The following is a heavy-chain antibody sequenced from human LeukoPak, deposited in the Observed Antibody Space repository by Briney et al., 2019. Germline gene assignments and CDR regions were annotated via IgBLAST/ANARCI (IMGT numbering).Heavy chain of an antibody. CDR3: ARGLHYYESSRSFASDF. CDR1: GGSISDYS. CDR2: IYANGSS. J-gene: IGHJ4*02. V-gene: IGHV4-4*07. D-gene: IGHD3-22*01. Sequence: SETLSLTCTASGGSISDYSWTWLRQPAGKGLEWIGLIYANGSSNYNPSLKSRVTMSADTSENQFSLKLSSVTATDTAVYYCARGLHYYESSRSFASDFWGQGTLVTVSS.